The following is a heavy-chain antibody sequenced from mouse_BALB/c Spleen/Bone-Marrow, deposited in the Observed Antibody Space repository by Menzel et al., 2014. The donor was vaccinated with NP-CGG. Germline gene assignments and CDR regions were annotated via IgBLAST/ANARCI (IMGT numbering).Heavy chain of an antibody. D-gene: IGHD2-14*01. Sequence: EVQLQESGPELVKPGASVKMSRKASGYTFTSYVMHWVKQKPGQGLEWIGYINPYNDGTKYNEKFKGKATLTSDKSSSTSYMELSSLTSEDSAVYYCAKGGNYRYDFDYWGQGTTLTVSS. V-gene: IGHV1-14*01. J-gene: IGHJ2*01. CDR1: GYTFTSYV. CDR2: INPYNDGT. CDR3: AKGGNYRYDFDY.